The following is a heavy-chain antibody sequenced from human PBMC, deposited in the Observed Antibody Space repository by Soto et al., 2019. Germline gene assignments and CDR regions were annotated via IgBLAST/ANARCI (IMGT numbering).Heavy chain of an antibody. D-gene: IGHD3-10*01. CDR2: IYSTGTT. Sequence: EVQLVESGGGLIQPGGSLKLSCAASGFTVGNNYMSWVRQAPGKGLEWVSLIYSTGTTKYADSVKGRFTVFRDNAKNTLYLQMNSRRAEDTAVYYCAKDGRGSGSHYNSFGYWGQGTLVTVSS. CDR1: GFTVGNNY. V-gene: IGHV3-53*01. J-gene: IGHJ4*02. CDR3: AKDGRGSGSHYNSFGY.